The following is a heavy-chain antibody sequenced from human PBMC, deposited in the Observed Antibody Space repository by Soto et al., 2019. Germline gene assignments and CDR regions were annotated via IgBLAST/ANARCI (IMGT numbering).Heavy chain of an antibody. CDR1: GFTFSNYW. V-gene: IGHV3-7*04. CDR3: ARNFQGRDNYCCDY. CDR2: LNQDESQK. D-gene: IGHD2-21*01. J-gene: IGHJ4*02. Sequence: PGGSLRLSCAASGFTFSNYWMSWVRQAPGKGLEWVANLNQDESQKYYVDSVRGRFTISRDNAGNSLYLHMNSLRVEDTGVYYCARNFQGRDNYCCDYWGQGALVTVSS.